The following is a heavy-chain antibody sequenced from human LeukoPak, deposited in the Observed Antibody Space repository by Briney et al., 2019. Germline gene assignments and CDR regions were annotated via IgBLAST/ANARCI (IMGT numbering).Heavy chain of an antibody. D-gene: IGHD1-26*01. V-gene: IGHV3-7*01. CDR3: AREYGIVGATPDY. Sequence: GGSLRLSCAASGFTFSSSWMNWVRQAPGKGLEWVANIKQDGSEKYFMDSVKGRFTISRDNARNSLYLQLNSLRAEDTAVYYCAREYGIVGATPDYWGQGTLVTVSS. CDR1: GFTFSSSW. CDR2: IKQDGSEK. J-gene: IGHJ4*02.